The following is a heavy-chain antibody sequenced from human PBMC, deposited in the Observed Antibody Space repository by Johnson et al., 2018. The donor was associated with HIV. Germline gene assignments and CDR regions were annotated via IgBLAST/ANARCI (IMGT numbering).Heavy chain of an antibody. J-gene: IGHJ3*02. D-gene: IGHD3-22*01. V-gene: IGHV3-23*04. CDR1: GFTFSSYA. Sequence: VQLVESGGGLVQPGGSLRLSCAASGFTFSSYAMSWVRQAPGKGLEWVSAISGSGGSTYYADSVEGRFTISRDNSKNTLYLQMNSLRAEDTAVYFCARDRRYYDSSGYYHDAFDIWGQGTMVTVSS. CDR2: ISGSGGST. CDR3: ARDRRYYDSSGYYHDAFDI.